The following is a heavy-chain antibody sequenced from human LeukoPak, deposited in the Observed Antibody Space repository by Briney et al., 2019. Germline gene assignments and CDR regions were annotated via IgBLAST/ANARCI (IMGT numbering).Heavy chain of an antibody. CDR3: ARRAVGNSYYYSMDV. CDR2: MNPKSGNT. J-gene: IGHJ6*03. D-gene: IGHD6-19*01. V-gene: IGHV1-8*01. CDR1: GYTFISYD. Sequence: ASVKVSCKASGYTFISYDINWVRQVTGQGLEWMGRMNPKSGNTGYAQKFQGRVTITRNTSISTAFMELSSLRSEDTAVYYCARRAVGNSYYYSMDVWGKGTTVTVSS.